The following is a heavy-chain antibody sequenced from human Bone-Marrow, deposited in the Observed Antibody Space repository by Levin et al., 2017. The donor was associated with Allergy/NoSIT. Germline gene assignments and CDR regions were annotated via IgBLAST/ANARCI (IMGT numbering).Heavy chain of an antibody. CDR2: INPNSGGT. V-gene: IGHV1-2*04. D-gene: IGHD1/OR15-1a*01. Sequence: GGSLRLSCKASGYTFTGYYMHWVRQAPGQGLEWMGWINPNSGGTNYAQKFQGWVTMTRDTSISTAYMELSRLRSDDTAVYYCARVRFLDKQGYFDYWGQGTLVTVSS. CDR1: GYTFTGYY. CDR3: ARVRFLDKQGYFDY. J-gene: IGHJ4*02.